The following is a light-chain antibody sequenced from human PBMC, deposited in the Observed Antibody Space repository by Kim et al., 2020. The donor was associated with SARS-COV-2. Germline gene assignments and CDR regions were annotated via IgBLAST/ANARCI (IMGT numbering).Light chain of an antibody. V-gene: IGLV1-44*01. CDR3: AAWDDSLSGWV. J-gene: IGLJ3*02. Sequence: GQRVTLSCSGSSSNIGGNTVNWYQQFPGTAPRVLIYNNNQRPSGVPDRFSGSKSGTSASLAISGLQSGDEADYYCAAWDDSLSGWVFGGGTQLTVL. CDR1: SSNIGGNT. CDR2: NNN.